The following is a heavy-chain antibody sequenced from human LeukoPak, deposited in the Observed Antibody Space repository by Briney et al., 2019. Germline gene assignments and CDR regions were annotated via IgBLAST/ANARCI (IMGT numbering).Heavy chain of an antibody. D-gene: IGHD4-11*01. CDR2: INPSGGST. CDR1: GYTFTSYY. Sequence: ASVKVSCKASGYTFTSYYMHWVRQAPGQGLEWMGIINPSGGSTSYAQKFQGRVTMTRDTSTSTVYMQLSRLRSEDTAVYYFASTYRNDRELGMDVWGQGTPVTVSS. V-gene: IGHV1-46*01. J-gene: IGHJ6*02. CDR3: ASTYRNDRELGMDV.